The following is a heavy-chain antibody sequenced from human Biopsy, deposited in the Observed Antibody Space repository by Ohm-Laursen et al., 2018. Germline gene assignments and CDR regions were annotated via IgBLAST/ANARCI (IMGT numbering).Heavy chain of an antibody. J-gene: IGHJ4*02. V-gene: IGHV2-5*02. CDR3: AHSAGSDGFNVDFDY. CDR2: VYWDDDK. CDR1: GFSLNTGGVG. Sequence: STQTLTLTYTFSGFSLNTGGVGVGWIRQPPGKALQWLALVYWDDDKRYSPTLKNRLTITKDTSQNQVVLTMTNMEPVDTGTYYCAHSAGSDGFNVDFDYWGQGTLVTVPS. D-gene: IGHD5-24*01.